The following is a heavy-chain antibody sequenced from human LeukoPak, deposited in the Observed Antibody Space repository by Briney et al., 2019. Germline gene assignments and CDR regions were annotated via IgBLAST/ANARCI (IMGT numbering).Heavy chain of an antibody. Sequence: ASVKVSCKASGYTFTSYGISWVRQTPGQGLEWMGWIDPNSGGTNYAQKFQGRVTMTRDTSISTAYMELSRLRSDDTAVYYCARARRYCSSTSCSMRAEYFQHWGQGTLVTVSS. V-gene: IGHV1-2*02. CDR3: ARARRYCSSTSCSMRAEYFQH. CDR2: IDPNSGGT. D-gene: IGHD2-2*01. J-gene: IGHJ1*01. CDR1: GYTFTSYG.